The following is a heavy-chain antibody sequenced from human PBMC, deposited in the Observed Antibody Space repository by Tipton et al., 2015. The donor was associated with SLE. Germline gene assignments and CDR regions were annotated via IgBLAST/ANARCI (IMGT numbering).Heavy chain of an antibody. D-gene: IGHD1-7*01. V-gene: IGHV4-4*07. CDR1: GGSILRYY. CDR3: ARDRSGSENYRDSFDL. Sequence: TLSLTCTVSGGSILRYYWGWIRQPAGKGLEWIGRIYTGGNTKYNPSLESRVTLSVDASKDQFSLRLTSVTAADSAIYYCARDRSGSENYRDSFDLWGPGTLLTVSS. J-gene: IGHJ4*02. CDR2: IYTGGNT.